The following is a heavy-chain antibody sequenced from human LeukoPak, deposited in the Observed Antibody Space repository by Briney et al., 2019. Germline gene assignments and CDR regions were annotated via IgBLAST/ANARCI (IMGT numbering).Heavy chain of an antibody. CDR3: ARGGVWLPAV. V-gene: IGHV4-4*02. Sequence: SGTLSLTCAVSGGSLSNDQWWSWVRRAPGQGLEWIGEINHSGSANYNPSLGSRVAMSIEKSKDQFSLNLSSVTAADTAIYYCARGGVWLPAVWGQGALVTVSS. CDR2: INHSGSA. D-gene: IGHD3-9*01. CDR1: GGSLSNDQW. J-gene: IGHJ4*02.